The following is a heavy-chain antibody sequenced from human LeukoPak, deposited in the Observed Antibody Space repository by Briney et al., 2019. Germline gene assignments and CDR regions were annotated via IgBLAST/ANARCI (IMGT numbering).Heavy chain of an antibody. Sequence: GGSLRLSCAASGFTFSSYEMNWVRQAPGKGLEWVSYISTSDRTIYYADSVKGRFTISRDNAKNSLYLQMNSLRAEDTAVYYCARGGYSSSWYNDYWGQGTLVTVSS. CDR2: ISTSDRTI. CDR3: ARGGYSSSWYNDY. V-gene: IGHV3-48*03. D-gene: IGHD6-13*01. CDR1: GFTFSSYE. J-gene: IGHJ4*02.